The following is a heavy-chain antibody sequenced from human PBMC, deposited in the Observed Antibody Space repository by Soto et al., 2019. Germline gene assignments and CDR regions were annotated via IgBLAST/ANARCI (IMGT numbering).Heavy chain of an antibody. CDR1: GFTFSSYA. V-gene: IGHV3-23*01. D-gene: IGHD2-15*01. J-gene: IGHJ6*02. CDR3: AKDQAYCSGGSCYSVIYDRDYYYGMDV. Sequence: GGSLRLSCAASGFTFSSYAMSWVRQAPGKGLEWVSAISGSGGSTYYADSVKGRFTISRDNSKNMLYLQMNSLRAEDTAVYYCAKDQAYCSGGSCYSVIYDRDYYYGMDVWGQGTTVTVSS. CDR2: ISGSGGST.